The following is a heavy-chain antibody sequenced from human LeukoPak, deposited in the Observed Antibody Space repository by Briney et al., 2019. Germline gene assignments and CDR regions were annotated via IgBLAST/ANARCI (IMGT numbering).Heavy chain of an antibody. CDR3: ATTPGTPMIVVVQGAFDI. Sequence: PGGSLRLSCAASGFTFSSYSMNWVRQAPGKGLEWVSSISSSSSYIYYADSVKGRFTISRDNAKNSLYLQMNSLRAEDTAVYYCATTPGTPMIVVVQGAFDIWGQGTMVTVSS. D-gene: IGHD3-22*01. J-gene: IGHJ3*02. V-gene: IGHV3-21*01. CDR2: ISSSSSYI. CDR1: GFTFSSYS.